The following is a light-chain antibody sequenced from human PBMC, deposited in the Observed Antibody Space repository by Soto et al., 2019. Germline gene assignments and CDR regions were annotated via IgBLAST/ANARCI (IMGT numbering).Light chain of an antibody. Sequence: EGGLIPSPVTPLFAPGGRATLSFKGSERIYSAYLGWYQQKPGQAPRLLIYGTSSRATGIPDRFSGSGSGTDFTLTISRLEPEDFAVYYCQQYGNSPITFGQGTRLEIK. CDR1: ERIYSAY. CDR2: GTS. CDR3: QQYGNSPIT. V-gene: IGKV3-20*01. J-gene: IGKJ5*01.